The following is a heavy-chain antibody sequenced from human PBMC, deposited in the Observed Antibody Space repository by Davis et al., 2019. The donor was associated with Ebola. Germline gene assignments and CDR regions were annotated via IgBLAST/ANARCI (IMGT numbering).Heavy chain of an antibody. D-gene: IGHD4-17*01. V-gene: IGHV4-39*07. CDR1: GGSISSSSYY. Sequence: PSETLSLTCTVSGGSISSSSYYWGWIRQSPGRGLEWVGEINHSGSTNYNPSLKSRVTISVDTSKNQFSLRLSSVTAADTAVYYCARRYGDYADYWGQGTLVTVSS. CDR3: ARRYGDYADY. J-gene: IGHJ4*02. CDR2: INHSGST.